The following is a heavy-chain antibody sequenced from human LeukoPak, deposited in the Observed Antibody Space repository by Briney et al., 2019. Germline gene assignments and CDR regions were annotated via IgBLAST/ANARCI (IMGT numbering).Heavy chain of an antibody. D-gene: IGHD6-13*01. CDR3: ARDISSSYV. Sequence: GGSLRLSCAASGFTFSTYAMSWVRQAPGKGLEWVSTISGGGSTYYADSVKGRFTISRDNSKNTLYLQMNSLRAEDTAVYYCARDISSSYVWGQGTMVTVSS. CDR2: ISGGGST. V-gene: IGHV3-23*01. J-gene: IGHJ3*01. CDR1: GFTFSTYA.